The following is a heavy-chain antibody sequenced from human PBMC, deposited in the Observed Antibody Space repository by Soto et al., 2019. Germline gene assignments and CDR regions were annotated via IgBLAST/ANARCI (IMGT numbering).Heavy chain of an antibody. CDR1: GYTFITYG. CDR2: SSTYNGNT. J-gene: IGHJ4*02. D-gene: IGHD3-22*01. Sequence: QVQLVQSGAEVKKPGASVKVSCKASGYTFITYGVSWVRQAPGQVLVWLGWSSTYNGNTRYAERRQGRVTMTTDTTTNPASMELRNLRSDDTAVYYCARGPTDYYDNSANYFLDYWGQGTLVTVSS. V-gene: IGHV1-18*01. CDR3: ARGPTDYYDNSANYFLDY.